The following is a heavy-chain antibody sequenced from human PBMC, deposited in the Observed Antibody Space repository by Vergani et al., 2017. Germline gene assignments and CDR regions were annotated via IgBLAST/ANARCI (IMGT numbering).Heavy chain of an antibody. CDR3: ARAETIEVPAAFNWFDP. J-gene: IGHJ5*02. Sequence: QVQLVQSGAEVKKPGSSVKVSCKASGGTFSSYAISWVRQAPGQGLEWMGGIIPIFGTANYAQKFQGRVTLTADESTSTAYMELSSLRSEDTAVYYCARAETIEVPAAFNWFDPWGQGTLVTVSS. V-gene: IGHV1-69*01. CDR1: GGTFSSYA. CDR2: IIPIFGTA. D-gene: IGHD2-2*01.